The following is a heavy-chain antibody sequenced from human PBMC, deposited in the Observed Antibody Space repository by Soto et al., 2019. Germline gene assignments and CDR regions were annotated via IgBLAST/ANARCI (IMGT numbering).Heavy chain of an antibody. V-gene: IGHV3-53*01. CDR1: GFTVSSNY. CDR2: IYSGGST. Sequence: GSLRLSCAASGFTVSSNYMSWVRQAPGKGLEWVSVIYSGGSTYYADSVKGRFTISRDNSKNTLYLQMNSLRAEDTAVYYCARGSGSSYYYYGMDVWGQGTTVTVSS. J-gene: IGHJ6*02. D-gene: IGHD1-26*01. CDR3: ARGSGSSYYYYGMDV.